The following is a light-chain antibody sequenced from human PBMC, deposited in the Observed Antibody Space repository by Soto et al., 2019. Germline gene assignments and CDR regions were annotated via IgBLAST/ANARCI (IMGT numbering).Light chain of an antibody. V-gene: IGKV1-39*01. J-gene: IGKJ4*01. CDR2: SAS. Sequence: DIQMTQSPSSLSASVGDRVTITCRASQSISSYLNWYQQKPGKAPNLLIYSASKLHSGVPSRFSGSGSGTDFTLIISSLQTEDFATYYCQQSSSNPLTFGGGTNVDIK. CDR3: QQSSSNPLT. CDR1: QSISSY.